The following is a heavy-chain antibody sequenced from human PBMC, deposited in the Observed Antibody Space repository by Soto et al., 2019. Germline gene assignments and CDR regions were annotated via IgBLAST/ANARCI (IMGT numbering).Heavy chain of an antibody. Sequence: SVKVSCKASGGTFSIYTISWVRQAPGQGLEWMGRVIPNLGVTNYAKKFQGRFTIVVDTSTSTAYMELNSLRYEDTAVYYCARDKGYCSDTSCPDFDYWGQGTLVTVSS. CDR3: ARDKGYCSDTSCPDFDY. D-gene: IGHD2-15*01. J-gene: IGHJ4*02. CDR2: VIPNLGVT. CDR1: GGTFSIYT. V-gene: IGHV1-69*04.